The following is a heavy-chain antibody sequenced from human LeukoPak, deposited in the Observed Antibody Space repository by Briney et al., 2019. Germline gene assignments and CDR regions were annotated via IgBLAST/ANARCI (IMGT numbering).Heavy chain of an antibody. CDR2: IYHSGST. CDR1: GGSISSSNW. D-gene: IGHD3-9*01. V-gene: IGHV4-4*02. Sequence: SETLSLTCAVSGGSISSSNWWSWVRQPPGKGLEWIGEIYHSGSTNYNPSLKSRVTISVDTSKNQFSLKLSSVTAADTAVYYCARVTWGYYDILTGYSVWFDPRGQGTLVTVSS. CDR3: ARVTWGYYDILTGYSVWFDP. J-gene: IGHJ5*02.